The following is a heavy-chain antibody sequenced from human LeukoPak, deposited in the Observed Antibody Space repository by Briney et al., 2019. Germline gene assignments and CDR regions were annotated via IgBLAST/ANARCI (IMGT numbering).Heavy chain of an antibody. J-gene: IGHJ4*02. Sequence: ASVKVSCKASGYTFTSYDINWVRQATGQGLEWMGWMNPNSGNTGYAQKFQGRVTMTRNTSISTAYMELSSLRSEDTAGYYCARVDTAMGSFDYWGQGTLVTVSS. CDR3: ARVDTAMGSFDY. V-gene: IGHV1-8*01. D-gene: IGHD5-18*01. CDR2: MNPNSGNT. CDR1: GYTFTSYD.